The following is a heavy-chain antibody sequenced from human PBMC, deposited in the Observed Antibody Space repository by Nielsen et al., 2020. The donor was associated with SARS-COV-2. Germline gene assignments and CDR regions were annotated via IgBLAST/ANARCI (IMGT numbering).Heavy chain of an antibody. Sequence: GESLKISCAASGFTFSSYAMHWVRQAPGKGLEWVAVISYDGSNKYYADSVKGRFTISRDNSKNTLYLQMNSLRAEDTAVYYCASSGGSGSYLNYYYYYGMDVWGQGTTVTVSS. D-gene: IGHD3-10*01. J-gene: IGHJ6*02. V-gene: IGHV3-30*04. CDR3: ASSGGSGSYLNYYYYYGMDV. CDR1: GFTFSSYA. CDR2: ISYDGSNK.